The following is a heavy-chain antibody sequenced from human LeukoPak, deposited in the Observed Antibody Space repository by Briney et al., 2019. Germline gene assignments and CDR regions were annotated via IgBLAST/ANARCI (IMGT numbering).Heavy chain of an antibody. V-gene: IGHV3-48*04. CDR1: GFTFSSYS. CDR2: ISSSSTI. Sequence: PGGSLRLSCAASGFTFSSYSMNWVRQAPGKGLEWVSYISSSSTIYYADSVKGRFTISRDNAKNSLYLQMNSLRAEDTAVYYCARLPKGYDILTGSDYWGQGTLVTVSS. D-gene: IGHD3-9*01. CDR3: ARLPKGYDILTGSDY. J-gene: IGHJ4*02.